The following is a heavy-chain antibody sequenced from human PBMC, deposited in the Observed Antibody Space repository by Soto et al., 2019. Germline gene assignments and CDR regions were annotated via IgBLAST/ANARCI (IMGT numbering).Heavy chain of an antibody. CDR1: GFTFSTYG. D-gene: IGHD6-13*01. J-gene: IGHJ6*01. Sequence: QVQLVESGGGVVQPGRSLRLSCAASGFTFSTYGMHWVRQAPGKGLEWVAIISYDGSNKYYADSVKGRFTISRDNAKNTLYRQMNSLRAEDTAVYYGAKDFGGMAAVAHYYGMDVWGQGTTVTVSS. CDR2: ISYDGSNK. CDR3: AKDFGGMAAVAHYYGMDV. V-gene: IGHV3-30*18.